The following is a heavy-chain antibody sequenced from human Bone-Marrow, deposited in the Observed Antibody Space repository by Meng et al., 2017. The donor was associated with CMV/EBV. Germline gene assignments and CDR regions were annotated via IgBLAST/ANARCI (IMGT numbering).Heavy chain of an antibody. CDR2: ISPDGGEE. V-gene: IGHV3-7*01. D-gene: IGHD6-19*01. CDR3: VRNSGWGRFAY. J-gene: IGHJ4*02. CDR1: GFTFSNYW. Sequence: GESLKISCAASGFTFSNYWMTWVRQAPGKGLEWVANISPDGGEEQCVDSVKGRFTMSRDNVKNSLYLQVNSLRVEDTALYYCVRNSGWGRFAYWGQGTRVTGCS.